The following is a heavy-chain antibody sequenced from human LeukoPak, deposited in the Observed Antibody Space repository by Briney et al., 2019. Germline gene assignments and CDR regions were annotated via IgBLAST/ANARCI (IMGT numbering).Heavy chain of an antibody. CDR3: ARDSRLGQQLDSFDY. CDR1: GGSIISGGYS. Sequence: SQTLSLTCTVSGGSIISGGYSWSWIRQHPGKGLEWIGYIYTSGSTNYNPSLKSRVTMSVDTSKNQFSLKLSSVTAADTAVYYCARDSRLGQQLDSFDYWGQGTLVTVSS. J-gene: IGHJ4*02. CDR2: IYTSGST. D-gene: IGHD6-13*01. V-gene: IGHV4-31*03.